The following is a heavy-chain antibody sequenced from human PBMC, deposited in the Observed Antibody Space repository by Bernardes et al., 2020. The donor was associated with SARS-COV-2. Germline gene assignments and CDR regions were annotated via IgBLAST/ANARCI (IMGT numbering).Heavy chain of an antibody. CDR1: GFTFSSYW. CDR3: TRSFNYGPDY. V-gene: IGHV3-74*01. CDR2: LNGGGGDI. J-gene: IGHJ4*02. Sequence: GSLRLSCAASGFTFSSYWMHWVRQAPGKGLVWVSRLNGGGGDITYADSVKGRFIISRDNAKSILYLQMNSLRSEDTAVYYCTRSFNYGPDYWSQGTLVTVSS. D-gene: IGHD3-10*01.